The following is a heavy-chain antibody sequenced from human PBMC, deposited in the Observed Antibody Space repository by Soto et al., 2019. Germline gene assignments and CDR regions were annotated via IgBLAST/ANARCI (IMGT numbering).Heavy chain of an antibody. CDR3: ARGNLSFDFDP. CDR1: RFSFGSFG. Sequence: QIQLVESGGGVVQPGGSLRLSCGASRFSFGSFGVHWVRQAPGKGLEWVAFISRDGINTFYGDSVKGRFTLSRDNSRNTAYLQMTALRKDDTAHYFCARGNLSFDFDPGGQGTLVIVSS. CDR2: ISRDGINT. J-gene: IGHJ5*02. V-gene: IGHV3-30*03.